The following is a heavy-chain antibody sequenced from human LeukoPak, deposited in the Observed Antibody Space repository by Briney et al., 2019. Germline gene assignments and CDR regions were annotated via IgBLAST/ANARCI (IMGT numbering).Heavy chain of an antibody. V-gene: IGHV4-59*02. CDR2: LSYTGKT. CDR1: GAFVSNSH. D-gene: IGHD1-26*01. J-gene: IGHJ4*02. Sequence: SETLSLTCAVSGAFVSNSHWNWLRHFPGKGMEWIGCLSYTGKTDYNPSLSSRVNISLGTSNNQISLKLKSVTAADTAVYYCSEGYLEPFAHWGPGALVTVSS. CDR3: SEGYLEPFAH.